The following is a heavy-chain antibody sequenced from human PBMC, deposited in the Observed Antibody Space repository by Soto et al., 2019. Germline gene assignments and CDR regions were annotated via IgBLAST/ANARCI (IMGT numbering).Heavy chain of an antibody. CDR1: GFTFSNYW. D-gene: IGHD2-21*02. CDR3: ARDSGLPIYYGMDV. J-gene: IGHJ6*02. V-gene: IGHV3-74*01. CDR2: IKSDGSSA. Sequence: GGSLRLSCTASGFTFSNYWMHWVRQAPGKGLEWVSRIKSDGSSADFADSVKGRFTISRDNARNTLYLQMSSLRIEDTAVYYCARDSGLPIYYGMDVWGQGTTVTVSS.